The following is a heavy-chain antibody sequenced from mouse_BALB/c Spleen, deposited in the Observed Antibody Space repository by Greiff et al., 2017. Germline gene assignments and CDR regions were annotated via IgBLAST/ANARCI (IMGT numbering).Heavy chain of an antibody. D-gene: IGHD2-10*02. CDR1: GYTFTSYW. CDR2: IYPGDGDT. J-gene: IGHJ4*01. Sequence: QVHVKQSGAELARPGASVKLSCKASGYTFTSYWMQWVKQRPGQGLEWIGAIYPGDGDTRYTQKFKGKATLTADKSSSTAYMQLSSLASEDSAVYYCAREEEYGNYDAMDYWGQGTSVTVSS. V-gene: IGHV1-87*01. CDR3: AREEEYGNYDAMDY.